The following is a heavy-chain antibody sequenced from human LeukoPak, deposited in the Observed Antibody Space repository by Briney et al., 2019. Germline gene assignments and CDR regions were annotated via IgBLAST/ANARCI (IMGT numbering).Heavy chain of an antibody. CDR3: ARQRSDAFDI. J-gene: IGHJ3*02. V-gene: IGHV3-66*04. Sequence: GGSLRLSCAASGFTVSSNYLSWVRQAPGKGLEWVSVIDSDGSTYYADAVKGRFIISRDNSKNTLYLRMNSLRAEDTAVYYCARQRSDAFDIWGQGTMVTVSS. CDR2: IDSDGST. CDR1: GFTVSSNY.